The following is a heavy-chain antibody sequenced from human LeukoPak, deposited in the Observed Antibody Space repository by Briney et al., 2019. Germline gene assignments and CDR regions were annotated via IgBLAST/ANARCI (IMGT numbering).Heavy chain of an antibody. CDR2: IYYSGST. Sequence: NPSETLSLTCTVSGGSMGSHSYYWGWIRQPPGKGLEWIGSIYYSGSTYYSPSLKSRITISVDTSRNHFSLQLSAVTAADTAVYYCAILLRASYHYFDYWGQGTLVTVSS. CDR3: AILLRASYHYFDY. J-gene: IGHJ4*02. D-gene: IGHD5-18*01. CDR1: GGSMGSHSYY. V-gene: IGHV4-39*02.